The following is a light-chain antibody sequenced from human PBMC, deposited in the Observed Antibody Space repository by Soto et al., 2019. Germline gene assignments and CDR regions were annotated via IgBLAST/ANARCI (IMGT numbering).Light chain of an antibody. Sequence: QSVLTQPPSVSGAPGQRVTISCTGSSSNIGAGYDVHWYHQLPESAPKILIYGNNNRPSGVPDRFSGSKSGTSASLAITGLQAEDEADYYCQSYDNSLSGSLVFGGGTKVTVL. CDR2: GNN. CDR1: SSNIGAGYD. J-gene: IGLJ3*02. CDR3: QSYDNSLSGSLV. V-gene: IGLV1-40*01.